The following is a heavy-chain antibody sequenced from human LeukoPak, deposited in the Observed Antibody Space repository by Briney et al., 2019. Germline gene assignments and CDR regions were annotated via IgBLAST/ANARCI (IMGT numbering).Heavy chain of an antibody. CDR2: INHSGST. CDR1: GGSFSGCY. D-gene: IGHD1-1*01. Sequence: SETLSLTCAVYGGSFSGCYWSWIRQPPGKGLEWIGEINHSGSTNYNPSLKSRVTISVDTPKNPFSLKLSSVTAADTAVYYFTRARRNCFLKGPSYYFDYWGQGTLVTVSS. CDR3: TRARRNCFLKGPSYYFDY. V-gene: IGHV4-34*01. J-gene: IGHJ4*02.